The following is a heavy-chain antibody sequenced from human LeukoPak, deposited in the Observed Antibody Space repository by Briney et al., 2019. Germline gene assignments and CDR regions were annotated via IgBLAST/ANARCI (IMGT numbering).Heavy chain of an antibody. CDR3: AVDNSPL. Sequence: GGSLRLSCVASGFTFNNYRMNWVRQAPGKGLEWVANIKQDGNEKYYVDSVKGRFTISRDNAKNSLYLQMNSLRAEDTAAYYCAVDNSPLWGQGTMVTVSS. V-gene: IGHV3-7*01. CDR1: GFTFNNYR. CDR2: IKQDGNEK. J-gene: IGHJ3*01. D-gene: IGHD2/OR15-2a*01.